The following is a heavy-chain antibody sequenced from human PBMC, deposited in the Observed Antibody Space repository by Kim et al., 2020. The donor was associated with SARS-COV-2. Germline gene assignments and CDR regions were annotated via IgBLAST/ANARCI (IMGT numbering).Heavy chain of an antibody. J-gene: IGHJ5*02. CDR3: ARGSFCGGECAHGAWFAP. V-gene: IGHV4-34*01. CDR2: INHSGST. Sequence: SETLSLTCAVYGGSFSGYYWSWIRQPPGKGLEWIGEINHSGSTNYNPSLKSRATISVDTSKNQFALKLSSVTAADTAVYYCARGSFCGGECAHGAWFAPWGQETLVTVSS. CDR1: GGSFSGYY. D-gene: IGHD2-21*01.